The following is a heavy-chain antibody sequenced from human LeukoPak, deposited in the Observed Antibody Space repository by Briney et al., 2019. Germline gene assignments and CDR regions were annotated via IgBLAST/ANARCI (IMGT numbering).Heavy chain of an antibody. CDR2: MNPNSGNT. V-gene: IGHV1-8*01. D-gene: IGHD5-12*01. CDR1: GYTFTSYD. Sequence: ASVKVSCKASGYTFTSYDINWVRQATGQGLEWMGWMNPNSGNTGYAQKFQGGVTMTRNTSISTAYMELSSLRSEDTAVYYCARGFHRRSGYDYNYWGQGTLVTVSS. J-gene: IGHJ4*02. CDR3: ARGFHRRSGYDYNY.